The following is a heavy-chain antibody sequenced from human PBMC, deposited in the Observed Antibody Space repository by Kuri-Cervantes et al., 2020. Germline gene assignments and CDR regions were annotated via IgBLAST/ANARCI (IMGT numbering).Heavy chain of an antibody. CDR3: ARDLFIYGDYFG. J-gene: IGHJ4*02. Sequence: GSLRLSCAVSGGSVSNNNWWTWVRQPPGKGLEWIGEVYHSGSAHYNPSLKSRVTISLDKSQNLFSLEVTSVTAADTALYYCARDLFIYGDYFGWGQGTLVTVSS. D-gene: IGHD4-17*01. CDR1: GGSVSNNNW. CDR2: VYHSGSA. V-gene: IGHV4-4*02.